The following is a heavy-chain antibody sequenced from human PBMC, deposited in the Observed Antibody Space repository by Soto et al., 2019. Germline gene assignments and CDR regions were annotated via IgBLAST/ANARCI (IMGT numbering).Heavy chain of an antibody. V-gene: IGHV3-30-3*01. CDR3: ARDRVYDFWSGYPDY. CDR1: GFTFSSYA. CDR2: ISYDGSNK. J-gene: IGHJ4*02. Sequence: LRLSCAASGFTFSSYAMHWVRQAPGKGLEWVAVISYDGSNKYYADSVKGRFTISRDNSKNTLYLQMNSLRAEDTAVYYCARDRVYDFWSGYPDYWGQGTLVTVSS. D-gene: IGHD3-3*01.